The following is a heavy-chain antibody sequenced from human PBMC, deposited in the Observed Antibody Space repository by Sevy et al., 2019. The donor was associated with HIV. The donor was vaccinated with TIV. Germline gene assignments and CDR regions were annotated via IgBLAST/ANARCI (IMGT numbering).Heavy chain of an antibody. CDR3: TTGGHCSSTRCKKYFQH. V-gene: IGHV3-15*01. CDR1: GFTFSNAW. Sequence: GGSLRLSCAASGFTFSNAWMSWVRQAPGKGLEWVGRIKSKTDGGTTDYAAPVKGRFTISRDDSKNTLYLQMNSLKTADKAVYYCTTGGHCSSTRCKKYFQHWGQGTLVTVSS. D-gene: IGHD2-2*01. CDR2: IKSKTDGGTT. J-gene: IGHJ1*01.